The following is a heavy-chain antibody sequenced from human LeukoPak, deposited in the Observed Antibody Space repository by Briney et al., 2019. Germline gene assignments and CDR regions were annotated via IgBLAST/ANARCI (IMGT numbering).Heavy chain of an antibody. V-gene: IGHV4-34*01. D-gene: IGHD2-8*02. Sequence: SETLSLTCAVYGGSFSGYYWSWIRQPPGKGLEWIGEINHSGSTNYNSSLKSRVTISVDTSKNQFSLKLSSVTAADTAVYYCARLVFDYWGQGTLVTVSS. CDR1: GGSFSGYY. CDR3: ARLVFDY. CDR2: INHSGST. J-gene: IGHJ4*02.